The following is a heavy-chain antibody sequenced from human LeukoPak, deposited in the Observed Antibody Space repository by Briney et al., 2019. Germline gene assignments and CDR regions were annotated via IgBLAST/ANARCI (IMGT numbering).Heavy chain of an antibody. V-gene: IGHV3-21*01. Sequence: GGSLRLSCAASGYTFSSYSINGVRHAPGKGLEWVASISLRSNYIYYADSVRGRFRISRDDARDSLYLQMNSLSAEDTAVYYCVRLRRNSDTSGFYYYYDFWGQGTLVTVSS. J-gene: IGHJ4*02. CDR3: VRLRRNSDTSGFYYYYDF. CDR2: ISLRSNYI. CDR1: GYTFSSYS. D-gene: IGHD3-22*01.